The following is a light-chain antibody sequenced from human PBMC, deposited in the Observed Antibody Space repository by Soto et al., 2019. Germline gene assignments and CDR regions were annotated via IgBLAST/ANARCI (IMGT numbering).Light chain of an antibody. J-gene: IGKJ3*01. V-gene: IGKV1-5*03. CDR1: QSISSW. CDR2: KAS. Sequence: DIQMTQSPSTLSASVGDRVTITCRASQSISSWLAWYQQKPGKAPKLLIYKASSLESGVPSRLGGSGSGTEFTLTISSLQPDDFASYYCQQYNSPPGFTFGPGTKVDIK. CDR3: QQYNSPPGFT.